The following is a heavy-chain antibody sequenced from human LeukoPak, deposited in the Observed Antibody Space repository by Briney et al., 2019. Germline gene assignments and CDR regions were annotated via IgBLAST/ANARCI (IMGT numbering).Heavy chain of an antibody. V-gene: IGHV3-7*01. D-gene: IGHD1-26*01. Sequence: GGSLRLSCAASGFTFRNTWMAWVRQAQRKGLEWVANINQDASTKHYVDSVKGRFTISRDNAKNSLYLQMNSLRADDTAIYYCARDQSGSLDYWGQGTLVTVSA. CDR2: INQDASTK. CDR3: ARDQSGSLDY. CDR1: GFTFRNTW. J-gene: IGHJ4*02.